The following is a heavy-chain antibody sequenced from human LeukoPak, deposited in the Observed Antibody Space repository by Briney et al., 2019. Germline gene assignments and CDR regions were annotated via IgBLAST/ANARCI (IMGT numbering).Heavy chain of an antibody. CDR1: GGSFNSYA. Sequence: SVKVSCKASGGSFNSYAISWVRQAPGQGLEWMGGIIPTFGTANYAQKFQGRVTITADKSTNTAYMELSSLRSEDTAVYYCARSQPLAYFDLWGRGTLVTVSS. V-gene: IGHV1-69*06. CDR3: ARSQPLAYFDL. CDR2: IIPTFGTA. J-gene: IGHJ2*01.